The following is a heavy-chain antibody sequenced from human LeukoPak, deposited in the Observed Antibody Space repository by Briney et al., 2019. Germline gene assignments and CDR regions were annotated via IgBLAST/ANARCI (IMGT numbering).Heavy chain of an antibody. Sequence: GGSLRLSCSASGLTFSNYAMHWVRQAPGKGLEYVSAISSNGDSTYYADSVKGRFIISRDNSKNSLSLHMSSLRAEDTAVYYCVKSASSYGANWFDRWGQGTLVTVSS. V-gene: IGHV3-64D*09. CDR2: ISSNGDST. D-gene: IGHD4/OR15-4a*01. CDR3: VKSASSYGANWFDR. CDR1: GLTFSNYA. J-gene: IGHJ5*02.